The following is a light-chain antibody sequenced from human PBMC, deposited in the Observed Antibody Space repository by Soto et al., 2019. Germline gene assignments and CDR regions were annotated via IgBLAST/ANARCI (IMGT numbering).Light chain of an antibody. V-gene: IGKV3-15*01. J-gene: IGKJ1*01. Sequence: TQSPATLSVSPWERAILSCMASQSLSNLAWYQQKPGQAPRLLIYGASTRATGIPARFSGSGSGTEFTLTISSLQSEDFAVYYCHQYNDWAGWTFGQGTKVDIK. CDR1: QSLSN. CDR2: GAS. CDR3: HQYNDWAGWT.